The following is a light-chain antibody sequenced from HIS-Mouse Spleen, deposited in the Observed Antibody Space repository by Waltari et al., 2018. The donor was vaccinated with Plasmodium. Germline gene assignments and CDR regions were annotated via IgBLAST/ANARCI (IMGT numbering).Light chain of an antibody. CDR2: SAS. CDR3: QQSYSTPPT. J-gene: IGKJ4*01. CDR1: QGISSY. Sequence: DIQMTQSPSSLSASVGDRVTITCRASQGISSYVNWYQQKSGKAPKLLIYSASSLQSGGPSRFSGRGSGTDFTLTISSLQPEDFATYYCQQSYSTPPTFGGGTKVEIK. V-gene: IGKV1-39*01.